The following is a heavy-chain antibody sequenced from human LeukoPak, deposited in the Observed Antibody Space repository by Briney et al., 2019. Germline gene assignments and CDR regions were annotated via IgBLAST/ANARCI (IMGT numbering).Heavy chain of an antibody. CDR1: GDSISSSNW. CDR3: ARLVGYYSRGSCYHFDY. J-gene: IGHJ4*02. D-gene: IGHD2-15*01. Sequence: SETLSLTCGVSGDSISSSNWWNWVRQPPGKGLEWIGEIYHSGSTNYNPSLKSRVTISVDKSKNQFSLKLSSVTAADTALYFCARLVGYYSRGSCYHFDYWGQGSLVTVSS. CDR2: IYHSGST. V-gene: IGHV4-4*02.